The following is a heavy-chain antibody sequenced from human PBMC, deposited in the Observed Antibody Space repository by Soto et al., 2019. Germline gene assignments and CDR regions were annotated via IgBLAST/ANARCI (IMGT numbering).Heavy chain of an antibody. V-gene: IGHV1-69*13. CDR3: ARSLPGGIAVAGTFDY. D-gene: IGHD6-19*01. CDR2: IIPIFGTA. J-gene: IGHJ4*02. CDR1: GGTSSSYA. Sequence: SVKVSCKASGGTSSSYAISWVRQAPGQGLEWMGGIIPIFGTANYAQKFQGRVTITADESTSTAYMELSSLRSEDTAVYYCARSLPGGIAVAGTFDYWGQGTLVTVSS.